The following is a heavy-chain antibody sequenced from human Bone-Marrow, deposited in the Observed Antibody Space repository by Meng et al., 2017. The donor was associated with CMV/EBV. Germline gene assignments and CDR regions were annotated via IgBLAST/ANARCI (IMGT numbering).Heavy chain of an antibody. D-gene: IGHD5-18*01. CDR1: GLSVSNNY. J-gene: IGHJ4*02. CDR2: VYTGGST. V-gene: IGHV3-66*02. Sequence: GESLKISCAVSGLSVSNNYMSWVRQAPGKGLEWVSVVYTGGSTYYADSVKGRFTISRDNSKNTLFLQMNSLRTEDTAVYYCATQLLIYGISYGFYFDSWGQGTLVTVSS. CDR3: ATQLLIYGISYGFYFDS.